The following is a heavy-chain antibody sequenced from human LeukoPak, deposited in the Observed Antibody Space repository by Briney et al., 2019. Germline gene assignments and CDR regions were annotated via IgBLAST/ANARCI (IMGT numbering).Heavy chain of an antibody. CDR2: ITHSGST. J-gene: IGHJ6*01. Sequence: SQTLSPTCAVFGASFSGYYSSWVRQPPRKRLEWIGEITHSGSTTYNPSLKSRVTISVDASENPFSLKLSSVTAADAAVYYCAREGIAAYYYYYGMDVWGQGTTVTVSS. D-gene: IGHD6-13*01. CDR3: AREGIAAYYYYYGMDV. V-gene: IGHV4-34*01. CDR1: GASFSGYY.